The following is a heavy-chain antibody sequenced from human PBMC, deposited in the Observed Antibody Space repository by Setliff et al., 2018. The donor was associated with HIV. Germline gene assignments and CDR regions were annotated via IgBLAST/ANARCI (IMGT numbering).Heavy chain of an antibody. CDR3: AKDWLSANFWSGYWDYYYYMDV. J-gene: IGHJ6*03. CDR2: ISGSGGST. CDR1: GFTFNTYA. V-gene: IGHV3-23*01. Sequence: PGGSLRLSCAASGFTFNTYAVTWVRQAPGKGLEWVSVISGSGGSTYYADSVKGRFTISRDNSKNTLYLQMNSLRAEDTAVYYCAKDWLSANFWSGYWDYYYYMDVWGKGTTVTVSS. D-gene: IGHD3-3*01.